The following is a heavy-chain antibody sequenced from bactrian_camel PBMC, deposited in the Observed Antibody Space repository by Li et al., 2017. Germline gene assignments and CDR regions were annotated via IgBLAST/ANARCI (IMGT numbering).Heavy chain of an antibody. CDR2: IYTGGGST. CDR1: GFTFSNYP. V-gene: IGHV3S35*01. CDR3: AAGLDPSNERTGPGWGFAY. J-gene: IGHJ6*01. D-gene: IGHD3*01. Sequence: VQLVESGGDLVQPGGSLRLSCAASGFTFSNYPMSWVRQAPGEGLEWVSSIYTGGGSTYYADSVKGRFTISRDNAKYTMHLRMNTLKPEDTALYYCAAGLDPSNERTGPGWGFAYWGQGTQVTVS.